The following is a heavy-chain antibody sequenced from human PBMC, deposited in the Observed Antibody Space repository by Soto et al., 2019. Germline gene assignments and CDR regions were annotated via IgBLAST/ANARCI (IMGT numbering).Heavy chain of an antibody. CDR1: AYSISRGFY. CDR3: ARFLGYVDY. V-gene: IGHV4-38-2*01. CDR2: IYHSGST. D-gene: IGHD6-13*01. Sequence: SETLSLTCAVSAYSISRGFYWGWIRQPPGKGLEWIGTIYHSGSTYYNPSLKSRVTISVDTSKNQFSLKLNSVTAADTAVYYCARFLGYVDYWGQGTLVTVSS. J-gene: IGHJ4*02.